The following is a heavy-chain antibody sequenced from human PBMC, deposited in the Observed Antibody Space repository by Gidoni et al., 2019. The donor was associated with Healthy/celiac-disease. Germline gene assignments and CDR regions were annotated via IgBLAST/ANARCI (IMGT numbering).Heavy chain of an antibody. CDR3: ARDAAKEVGNWFDP. D-gene: IGHD1-26*01. J-gene: IGHJ5*02. CDR2: IYSSGST. V-gene: IGHV4-30-4*01. Sequence: QVQLQESGPGLVTPSQTLSLTCTVSVGSISSGDYYWSWIRQPPGKGREWIGYIYSSGSTYYNPTIKSRVTISVDTSKNQFSLKLSYVTAADTAVYYCARDAAKEVGNWFDPWGQGTMVTVSS. CDR1: VGSISSGDYY.